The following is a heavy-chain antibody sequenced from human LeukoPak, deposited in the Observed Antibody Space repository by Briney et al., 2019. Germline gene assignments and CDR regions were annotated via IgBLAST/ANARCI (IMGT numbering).Heavy chain of an antibody. V-gene: IGHV3-74*01. D-gene: IGHD1-14*01. Sequence: LSGGSLRLSCAASGFTFSSYWMYWIRQAPGKGLVWVSRISSDGSIASYADSVKGRFAISRDNAKNTLYLQMNSLRPEDTAVYYCARSRDNVLDYWGQRTLVTVSS. CDR1: GFTFSSYW. CDR3: ARSRDNVLDY. J-gene: IGHJ4*02. CDR2: ISSDGSIA.